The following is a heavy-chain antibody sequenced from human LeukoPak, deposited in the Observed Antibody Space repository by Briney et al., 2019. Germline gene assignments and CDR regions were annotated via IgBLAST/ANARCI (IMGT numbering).Heavy chain of an antibody. J-gene: IGHJ5*02. Sequence: SETLSGTCSVSGSSISGYYWSWIWQPPGKGLYLIGYIYYSGSTNYNPSLKSRVTLSVDTSKNQFSLKLSSVTAADTAVYYCARGGYDFWSGPTRINWFDPWGQGTLVAVSS. CDR2: IYYSGST. CDR1: GSSISGYY. D-gene: IGHD3-3*01. CDR3: ARGGYDFWSGPTRINWFDP. V-gene: IGHV4-59*01.